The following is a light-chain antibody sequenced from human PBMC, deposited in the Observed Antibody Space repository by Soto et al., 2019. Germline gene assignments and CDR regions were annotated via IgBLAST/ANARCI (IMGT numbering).Light chain of an antibody. CDR1: SSNIVAGFD. J-gene: IGLJ2*01. CDR2: GNI. Sequence: QSVLTQPPSVSGAPGQRVTISCTGSSSNIVAGFDVHWYQQLPGTAPKLLIYGNINRPSGVPDRFSGSKSGTSASLAITGLQTEDEADYYCQSYDSSLSASVFGGGTKVTVL. CDR3: QSYDSSLSASV. V-gene: IGLV1-40*01.